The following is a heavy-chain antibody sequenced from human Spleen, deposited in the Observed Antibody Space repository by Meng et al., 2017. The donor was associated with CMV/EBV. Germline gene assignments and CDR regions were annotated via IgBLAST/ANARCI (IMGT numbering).Heavy chain of an antibody. D-gene: IGHD5-12*01. CDR1: GFTFSSYA. V-gene: IGHV3-30*04. CDR2: ISSDGSNQ. CDR3: SKTRNGYGGQDY. J-gene: IGHJ4*02. Sequence: LSLTCAASGFTFSSYAVHWVRQAPGKGLEWVAVISSDGSNQYYADSVRGRFTISRDNAKNSLYLQMNSLRADDTAIYYCSKTRNGYGGQDYWGQGALVTVSS.